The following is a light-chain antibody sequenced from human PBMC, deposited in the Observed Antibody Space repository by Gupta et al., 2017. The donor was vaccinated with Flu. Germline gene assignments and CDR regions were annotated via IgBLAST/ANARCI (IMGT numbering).Light chain of an antibody. CDR3: KSRDCRGNLG. V-gene: IGLV3-19*01. CDR1: SLRSYY. CDR2: GKN. Sequence: SSELTQDPAVSVALGQTVRITCQGDSLRSYYARWYQQKPGQVPVLVIYGKNNRPSGIPDRGSGCSSGNKAYLPITGGQTEDEAAYYCKSRDCRGNLGLGGGNNLT. J-gene: IGLJ3*02.